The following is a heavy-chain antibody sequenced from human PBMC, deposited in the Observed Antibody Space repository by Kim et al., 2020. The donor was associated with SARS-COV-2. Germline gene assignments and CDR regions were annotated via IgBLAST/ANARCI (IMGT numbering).Heavy chain of an antibody. CDR3: ASLGGVCMGCYYYGMYF. CDR2: ISWNSGSI. D-gene: IGHD3-16*01. Sequence: GGSLRLSCAASGFTFDDYAMHWVRQAPGKGLEWVSGISWNSGSIGYADSVKGRFTISRDNAKNSLYLQMNSLRAEDTALYYCASLGGVCMGCYYYGMYF. CDR1: GFTFDDYA. J-gene: IGHJ6*01. V-gene: IGHV3-9*01.